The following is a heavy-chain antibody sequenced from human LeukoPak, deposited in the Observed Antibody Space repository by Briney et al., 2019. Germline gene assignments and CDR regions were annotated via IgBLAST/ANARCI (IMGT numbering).Heavy chain of an antibody. V-gene: IGHV3-23*01. J-gene: IGHJ3*02. CDR3: ARDQGKRWLQFLDAFDI. D-gene: IGHD5-24*01. CDR1: GFTFSSYA. CDR2: ISGSGGST. Sequence: GGSLRLSCAASGFTFSSYAMSWVRQAPGKGLEWVSAISGSGGSTYYADSVKGRFTISRDNSKNTLYLQMNSLRAEDTAVYYCARDQGKRWLQFLDAFDIWGQGTMVTVSS.